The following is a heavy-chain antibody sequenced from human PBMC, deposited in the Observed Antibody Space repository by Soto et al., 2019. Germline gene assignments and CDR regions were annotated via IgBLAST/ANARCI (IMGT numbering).Heavy chain of an antibody. CDR3: ARDRLVVRYHYDSSGYFLDNAFDI. J-gene: IGHJ3*02. CDR2: IYYSGST. V-gene: IGHV4-31*03. D-gene: IGHD3-22*01. Sequence: SETLSLTCTVSGGSISSGGYYWSWIRQHPGKGLEWIGYIYYSGSTYYNPSLKSRVTISVDTSKNQLSLKLSSVTAADTAVYYCARDRLVVRYHYDSSGYFLDNAFDIWGQGTMVTVSS. CDR1: GGSISSGGYY.